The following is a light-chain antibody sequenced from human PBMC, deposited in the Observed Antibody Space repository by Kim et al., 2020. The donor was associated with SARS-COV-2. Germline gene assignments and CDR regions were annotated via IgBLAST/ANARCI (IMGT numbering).Light chain of an antibody. CDR2: TAS. V-gene: IGKV1-8*01. Sequence: AIRMTQSPSSFSASTGDRVTITCRASQGISSYLAWYQQKPWKAPNLLIYTASTLQSGVPSRFSGSGSGTDFTLTISCLQSEDFATYYCQLYYSYPYTFGQGTKLEI. CDR3: QLYYSYPYT. CDR1: QGISSY. J-gene: IGKJ2*01.